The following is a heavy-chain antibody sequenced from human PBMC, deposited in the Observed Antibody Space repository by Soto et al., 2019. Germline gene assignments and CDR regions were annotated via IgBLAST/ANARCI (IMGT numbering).Heavy chain of an antibody. CDR3: ARLYGDFDY. CDR2: IFYSVST. D-gene: IGHD4-17*01. V-gene: IGHV4-39*01. Sequence: QLQLQQSGPGLVKPSETLSLTCSVSGASISSTSYYWGWIRQPPGKGLEWIGSIFYSVSTYYNPSLKSRVPISVDTTKNLLSLRLTSVTAADTAVYYCARLYGDFDYWGQGTLVTVSS. CDR1: GASISSTSYY. J-gene: IGHJ4*02.